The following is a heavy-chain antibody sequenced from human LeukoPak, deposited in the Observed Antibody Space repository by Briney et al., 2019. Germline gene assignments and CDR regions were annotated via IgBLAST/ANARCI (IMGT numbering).Heavy chain of an antibody. CDR2: IYPGDSDT. Sequence: GEALKSLCWGSGYSFNSYWIGWVRQMPGKGLVWMGIIYPGDSDTRYRPSFQGQVTISADKSISTAYLQWSSLKASDTAMYYCARHIIIEGFDYWGQGALVTVSS. CDR1: GYSFNSYW. V-gene: IGHV5-51*01. J-gene: IGHJ4*02. D-gene: IGHD3-10*01. CDR3: ARHIIIEGFDY.